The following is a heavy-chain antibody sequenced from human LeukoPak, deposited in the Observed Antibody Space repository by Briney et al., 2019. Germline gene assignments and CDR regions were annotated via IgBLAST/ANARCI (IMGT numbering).Heavy chain of an antibody. CDR1: GFTFSSFT. J-gene: IGHJ6*03. CDR3: ARYGGTAYYYYYMDV. Sequence: GGSLRLSCAASGFTFSSFTMNWVRQAPGKGLEWVSSISSSSSYIYYADSLKGRFTISRDNAKNSLYLQMNSLRAEDTALYYCARYGGTAYYYYYMDVWGKGTTVTVSS. CDR2: ISSSSSYI. D-gene: IGHD4-23*01. V-gene: IGHV3-21*04.